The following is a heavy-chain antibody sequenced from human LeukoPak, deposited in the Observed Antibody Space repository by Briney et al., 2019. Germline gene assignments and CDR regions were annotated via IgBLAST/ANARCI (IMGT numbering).Heavy chain of an antibody. D-gene: IGHD4-17*01. V-gene: IGHV3-30-3*02. CDR3: AKRVQRLEVEFPRYGDYSPFDY. CDR1: GFTFSSYA. Sequence: PGGSLRLSCAASGFTFSSYAMHWVRQAPGKGLEWVAVISYDGSNKYYADSVKGRFTISRDNSKNTLYLQMNSLRAEDTAVYYCAKRVQRLEVEFPRYGDYSPFDYWGQGTLVTVSS. J-gene: IGHJ4*02. CDR2: ISYDGSNK.